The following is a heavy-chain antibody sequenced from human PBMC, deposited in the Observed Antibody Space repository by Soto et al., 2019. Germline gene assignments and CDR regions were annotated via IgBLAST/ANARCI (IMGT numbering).Heavy chain of an antibody. CDR2: ISWNSGSI. J-gene: IGHJ3*02. V-gene: IGHV3-9*01. CDR3: AKDISSSWYEEGDAFDI. CDR1: GFTFDDYA. D-gene: IGHD6-13*01. Sequence: EVQLVESGGGLVQPGRSLRLSCAASGFTFDDYAMHWVRQAPGKGLEWVSGISWNSGSIGYADSVKGRFTISRDNAKNSLYLQMNSLRAEDTALDYCAKDISSSWYEEGDAFDIWGQGTMVTVSS.